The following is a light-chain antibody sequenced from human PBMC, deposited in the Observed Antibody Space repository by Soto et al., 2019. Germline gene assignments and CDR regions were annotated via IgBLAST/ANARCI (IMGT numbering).Light chain of an antibody. J-gene: IGKJ2*01. CDR2: DTS. V-gene: IGKV3-11*01. CDR3: QQRSSWLRRYT. Sequence: EIELTQSPATLSLSPGERATLSCRASQSVGSYLAWYQQKLGQAPRLLISDTSNRATGIPARFSGSGSGTEFTLTISSLEPEDFAVYYCQQRSSWLRRYTFGQGTKLEIK. CDR1: QSVGSY.